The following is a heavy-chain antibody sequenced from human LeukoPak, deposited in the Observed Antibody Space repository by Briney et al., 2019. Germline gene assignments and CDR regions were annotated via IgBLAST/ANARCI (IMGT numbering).Heavy chain of an antibody. CDR3: ARQGCSGGSCYGWFDP. CDR1: GGFISSYY. V-gene: IGHV4-59*08. CDR2: IYYSGST. D-gene: IGHD2-15*01. J-gene: IGHJ5*02. Sequence: PSETLSLTCTVSGGFISSYYWSWIRQPPGKGLEWIGYIYYSGSTNYNPSLKSRVTISVDTSKNQFSLKLSSVTAADTAVYYCARQGCSGGSCYGWFDPWGQGTLVTVSS.